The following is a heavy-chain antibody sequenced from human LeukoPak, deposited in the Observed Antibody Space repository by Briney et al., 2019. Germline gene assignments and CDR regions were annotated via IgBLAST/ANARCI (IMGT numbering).Heavy chain of an antibody. CDR2: INTNTGNP. Sequence: ASVKVSCKASGYTFTSYAMNGVRQAPGQGLEWMGWINTNTGNPTYAQGFTGRFVFSLDTSVSTAYLQISSLKAEDTAVYYCARDFLAVVAASDTDYWGQGTLVTVSS. CDR3: ARDFLAVVAASDTDY. CDR1: GYTFTSYA. D-gene: IGHD2-15*01. J-gene: IGHJ4*02. V-gene: IGHV7-4-1*02.